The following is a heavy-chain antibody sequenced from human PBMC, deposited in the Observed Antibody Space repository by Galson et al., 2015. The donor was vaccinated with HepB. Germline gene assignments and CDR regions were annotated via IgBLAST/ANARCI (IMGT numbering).Heavy chain of an antibody. V-gene: IGHV3-30*18. Sequence: SLRLSCAASGFTFSSYGMHWVRQAPGKGLKWVAVISYDGSNKYYADSVKGRFTISRDNSKNTLYLQMNSLRAEDTAVYYCTNDYGDFHRQHFDYWGQGTLVTVSS. J-gene: IGHJ4*02. D-gene: IGHD4-17*01. CDR1: GFTFSSYG. CDR3: TNDYGDFHRQHFDY. CDR2: ISYDGSNK.